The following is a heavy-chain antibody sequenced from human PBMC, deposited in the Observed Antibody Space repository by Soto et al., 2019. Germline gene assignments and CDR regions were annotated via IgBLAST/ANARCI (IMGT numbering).Heavy chain of an antibody. V-gene: IGHV4-31*03. J-gene: IGHJ6*02. CDR3: ARGVYYDILTGYANGMDV. D-gene: IGHD3-9*01. Sequence: SETPSLTCTVSGGSISSGGYYWSWIRQHTGKGLEWIGYIYYSGSTYYNPSLKSRVTISVDTSKNQFSLKLSSVTAADTAVYYCARGVYYDILTGYANGMDVWGQGTTVTVSS. CDR1: GGSISSGGYY. CDR2: IYYSGST.